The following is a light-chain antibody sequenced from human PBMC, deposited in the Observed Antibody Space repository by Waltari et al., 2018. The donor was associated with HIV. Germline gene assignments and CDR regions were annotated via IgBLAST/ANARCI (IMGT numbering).Light chain of an antibody. CDR2: DDS. Sequence: SYVLTQPPSVSVAPGQTARITCGESPLGRKSVHWYQQKPGQAPVLVVHDDSDRPSGIPERFSGSNSGNTATLTISRVEAGDEADYYCQVWDSGSDHPVFGGGTKLTVL. V-gene: IGLV3-21*02. J-gene: IGLJ3*02. CDR3: QVWDSGSDHPV. CDR1: PLGRKS.